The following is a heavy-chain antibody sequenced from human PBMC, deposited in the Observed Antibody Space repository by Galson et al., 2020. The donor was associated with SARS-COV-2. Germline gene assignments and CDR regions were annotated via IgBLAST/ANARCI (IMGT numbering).Heavy chain of an antibody. Sequence: SQASETLSLTCAVYGGSFSGYYWSWIRQPPGKGLEWIGEINHSGSTNYNPSLKSRVTISVDTSKNQFSLKLSSVTAADTAVYYCARSHNSYGDYAAIAFDIWGQGTMVTVSS. J-gene: IGHJ3*02. CDR3: ARSHNSYGDYAAIAFDI. CDR1: GGSFSGYY. V-gene: IGHV4-34*01. CDR2: INHSGST. D-gene: IGHD4-17*01.